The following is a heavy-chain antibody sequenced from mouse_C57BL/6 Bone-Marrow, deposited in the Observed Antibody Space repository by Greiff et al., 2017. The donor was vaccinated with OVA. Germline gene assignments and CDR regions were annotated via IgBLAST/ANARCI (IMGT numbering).Heavy chain of an antibody. CDR3: AERFYGSSLYFDY. J-gene: IGHJ2*01. V-gene: IGHV1-64*01. CDR2: IHPNSGST. CDR1: GYTFTSYW. Sequence: QVQLQQPGAELVKPGASVKLSCKASGYTFTSYWMHWVKQRPGQGLEWIGMIHPNSGSTNYNEKFKSKATLTVDKSSSTAYMQLSSLTSEDSAVYYCAERFYGSSLYFDYWGQGTTLTVSS. D-gene: IGHD1-1*01.